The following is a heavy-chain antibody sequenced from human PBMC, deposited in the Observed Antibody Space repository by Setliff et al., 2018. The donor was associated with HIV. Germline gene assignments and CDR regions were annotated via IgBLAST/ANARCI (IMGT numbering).Heavy chain of an antibody. CDR3: ARTREIHYYCYMDV. CDR1: GDTFNRFA. J-gene: IGHJ6*03. Sequence: SVKVSCKASGDTFNRFAFNWVRQAPGQGLEWLGGIIPIFHSANYAPRFQGRVTITADESTNTTYMELSSLRSEDTAVYFCARTREIHYYCYMDVWG. V-gene: IGHV1-69*13. CDR2: IIPIFHSA.